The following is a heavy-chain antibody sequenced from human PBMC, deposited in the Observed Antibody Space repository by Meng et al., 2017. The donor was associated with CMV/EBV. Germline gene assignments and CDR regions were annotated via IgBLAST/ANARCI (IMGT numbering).Heavy chain of an antibody. CDR1: GFTFSSYS. Sequence: GESLKISCAASGFTFSSYSMNWARQAPGKGLEWVSSISSSSSYIYYADSVKGRFTISRDNAKNSLYLQMNSLRAEDTAVYYCARGESGDLLWFGSSYPAGFDPWGQGTLVTVSS. D-gene: IGHD3-10*01. V-gene: IGHV3-21*01. J-gene: IGHJ5*02. CDR3: ARGESGDLLWFGSSYPAGFDP. CDR2: ISSSSSYI.